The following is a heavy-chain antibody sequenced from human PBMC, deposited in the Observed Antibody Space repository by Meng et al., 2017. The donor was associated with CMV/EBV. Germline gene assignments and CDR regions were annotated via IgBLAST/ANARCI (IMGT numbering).Heavy chain of an antibody. CDR1: RYTFTSYY. J-gene: IGHJ4*02. Sequence: ASVKVSCKASRYTFTSYYIHWVRQAPGQGLEWMGWIDPNSGATNYAQKFQGRVTMTRDTSISTSYMELSRLKSDDTAVYYCARVTVMLPYAKDFDYWGQGTLVTVSS. CDR3: ARVTVMLPYAKDFDY. D-gene: IGHD2-8*01. V-gene: IGHV1-2*02. CDR2: IDPNSGAT.